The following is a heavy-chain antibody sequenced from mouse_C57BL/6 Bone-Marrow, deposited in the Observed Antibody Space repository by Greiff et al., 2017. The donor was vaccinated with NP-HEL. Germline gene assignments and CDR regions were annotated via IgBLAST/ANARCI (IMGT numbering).Heavy chain of an antibody. Sequence: EVQLQQSGPELVKPGASVKISCKASGYTFTDYYMNWVKQSHGKSLEWIGDINPNNSGTSYNQKFKGKATLTVDKSSSTAYMELRSLTSEDSAVYYCAREGGLLERGSRDYWGQGTTLTVSS. CDR1: GYTFTDYY. V-gene: IGHV1-26*01. D-gene: IGHD1-1*01. CDR3: AREGGLLERGSRDY. J-gene: IGHJ2*01. CDR2: INPNNSGT.